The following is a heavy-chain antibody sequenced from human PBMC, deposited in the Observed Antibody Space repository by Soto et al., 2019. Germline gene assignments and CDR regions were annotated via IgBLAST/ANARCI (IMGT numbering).Heavy chain of an antibody. J-gene: IGHJ6*03. CDR1: GFTFSSYG. V-gene: IGHV3-30*18. CDR2: LSYDGSNK. CDR3: ANGLAAGGPNMDF. Sequence: GGSLRLSCAASGFTFSSYGMHWVRQAPGKGLEWVAVLSYDGSNKYYADSMKGRFTISRDNSKNTLYLQMNSLRAEDTAVYYCANGLAAGGPNMDFWGKGTMVTVSS. D-gene: IGHD6-13*01.